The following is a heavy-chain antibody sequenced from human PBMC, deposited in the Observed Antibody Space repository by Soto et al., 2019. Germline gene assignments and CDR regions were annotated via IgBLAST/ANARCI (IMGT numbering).Heavy chain of an antibody. V-gene: IGHV3-9*01. Sequence: DVQLMESGGGLVQPGRSLRLSCAASGFSFDDYAMHWVRQPPGKGLEWVSCISWNSHSLGYADSVKGRFTISRDNAKNSLYLEMNSLRPEDTALYYCAKAPSISGSKFEDWGQGTLVTVSS. CDR2: ISWNSHSL. J-gene: IGHJ4*02. CDR1: GFSFDDYA. CDR3: AKAPSISGSKFED. D-gene: IGHD1-26*01.